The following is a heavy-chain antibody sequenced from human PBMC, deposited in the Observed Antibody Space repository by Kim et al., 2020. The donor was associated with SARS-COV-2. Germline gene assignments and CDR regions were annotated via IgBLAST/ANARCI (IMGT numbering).Heavy chain of an antibody. CDR3: ARLSPGGMDV. D-gene: IGHD3-16*02. CDR2: IWYDGSNS. CDR1: GFTFSSYG. J-gene: IGHJ6*02. Sequence: GGSMRLSCAASGFTFSSYGMNWVRQAPGKGLEWVAVIWYDGSNSYYADSVKGRFTISRDNSKNTLYLQMNSLRAEDTAVYNCARLSPGGMDVWGQGTTVTVSS. V-gene: IGHV3-33*01.